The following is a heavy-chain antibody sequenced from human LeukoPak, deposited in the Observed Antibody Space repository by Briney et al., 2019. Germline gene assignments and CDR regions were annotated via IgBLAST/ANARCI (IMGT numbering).Heavy chain of an antibody. Sequence: PGGSLRLSCAASGFTFSTYWMAWVRQAPGQGLEWVANIHPEGRAKFYADSVKGRFTISRDNAKNSLYLQMNSLRDEDTAVYYCASSHDSSGNDWGQGTRVTVSS. V-gene: IGHV3-7*01. J-gene: IGHJ4*02. D-gene: IGHD3-22*01. CDR3: ASSHDSSGND. CDR2: IHPEGRAK. CDR1: GFTFSTYW.